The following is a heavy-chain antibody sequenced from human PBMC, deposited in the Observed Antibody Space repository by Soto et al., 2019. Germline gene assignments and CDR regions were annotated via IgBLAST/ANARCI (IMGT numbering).Heavy chain of an antibody. D-gene: IGHD6-13*01. CDR1: GFTFSSYA. CDR3: VTSPGYSNWFDP. V-gene: IGHV3-23*01. J-gene: IGHJ5*02. Sequence: GGSLRLSCAASGFTFSSYAMSWVRQAPGKGLEWVSSISGSGGSTYYADSVKGRFTISRDNSKNTLYLQMNSLRAEDTAVYYCVTSPGYSNWFDPWGQVTLVTVSS. CDR2: ISGSGGST.